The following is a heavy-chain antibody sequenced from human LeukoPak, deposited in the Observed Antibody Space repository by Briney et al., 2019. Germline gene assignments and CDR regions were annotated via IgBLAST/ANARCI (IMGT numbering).Heavy chain of an antibody. V-gene: IGHV3-23*01. D-gene: IGHD4-23*01. CDR1: GFTFSNYA. J-gene: IGHJ4*02. CDR3: ARSIGGNTHFDY. Sequence: GGSLRLSCAASGFTFSNYAMNWVRQAPGKGLEWVSSISGSGDDPSYADSVKGRFTISRDNSRNTLYLQMNSLRAEDTAVYYCARSIGGNTHFDYWGQGTLVTVSS. CDR2: ISGSGDDP.